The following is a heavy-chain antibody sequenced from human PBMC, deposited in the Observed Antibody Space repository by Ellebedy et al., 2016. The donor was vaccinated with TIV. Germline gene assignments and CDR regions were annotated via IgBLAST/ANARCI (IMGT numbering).Heavy chain of an antibody. CDR3: VRQGAQPLDY. CDR2: IYPGDPDPGDSDT. CDR1: GYSFTSYW. D-gene: IGHD1-14*01. Sequence: GESLKISCKGSGYSFTSYWIGWVRQMPGKGLEWLGFIYPGDPDPGDSDTRYSLSFRGQVTISADKSINTAYLQWSSLKASDNAMYYCVRQGAQPLDYWGQGTLVTVSS. J-gene: IGHJ4*02. V-gene: IGHV5-51*01.